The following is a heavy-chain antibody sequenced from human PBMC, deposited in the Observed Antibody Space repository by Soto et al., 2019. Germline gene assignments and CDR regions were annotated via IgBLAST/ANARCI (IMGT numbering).Heavy chain of an antibody. CDR3: ATVSQYYDFWSGFDV. CDR2: IIPIFGTA. D-gene: IGHD3-3*01. J-gene: IGHJ6*04. V-gene: IGHV1-69*06. CDR1: GGTFSSYA. Sequence: SVKVSCKASGGTFSSYASSWVRQAPGQGLEWMGGIIPIFGTANYAQKFQGRVTMTEDTSTDTAYMELSSLRSEDTAVYYCATVSQYYDFWSGFDVWGKGTTVTAPQ.